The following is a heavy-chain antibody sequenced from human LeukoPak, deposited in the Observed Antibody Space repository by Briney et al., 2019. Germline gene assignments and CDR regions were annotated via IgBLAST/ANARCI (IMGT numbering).Heavy chain of an antibody. Sequence: PGGSLRLSCAGSGFAFGTYAMSWVRQAPGMGLEWVSRISANGQATYYAHSVEGRFTISIDNSKSTLYLQLNSLRPEDTATYHCARDPYNTILYRLAHWGQGTLVTVSS. D-gene: IGHD3-10*01. CDR1: GFAFGTYA. V-gene: IGHV3-23*01. J-gene: IGHJ4*02. CDR3: ARDPYNTILYRLAH. CDR2: ISANGQAT.